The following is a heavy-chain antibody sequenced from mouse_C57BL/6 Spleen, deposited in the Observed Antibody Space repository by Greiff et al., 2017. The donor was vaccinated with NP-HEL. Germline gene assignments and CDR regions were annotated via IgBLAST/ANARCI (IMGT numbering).Heavy chain of an antibody. Sequence: VHLVESGAELVKPGASVKMSCKASGYTFTTYPIEWMKQNHGKSLEWIGNFHPYNDDTKYNEKFKGKATLTVEKSSSTVYLELSRLTSDDSAVYYCARRNIYDGYYGAMDYWGQGTSVTVSS. V-gene: IGHV1-47*01. CDR3: ARRNIYDGYYGAMDY. CDR1: GYTFTTYP. D-gene: IGHD2-3*01. J-gene: IGHJ4*01. CDR2: FHPYNDDT.